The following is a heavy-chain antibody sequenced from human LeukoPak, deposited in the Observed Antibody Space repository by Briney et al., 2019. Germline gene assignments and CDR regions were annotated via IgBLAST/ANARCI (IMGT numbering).Heavy chain of an antibody. CDR3: ARDIAAAGRGYYMDV. CDR1: GGSISNYY. D-gene: IGHD6-13*01. V-gene: IGHV4-4*07. CDR2: IYTSGST. Sequence: SETLSLTCTVSGGSISNYYWSWIRQPAGKGLEWIGRIYTSGSTNYNPSLKSRVTISVDTSKNQFSLKLSSVTAADTAVYYCARDIAAAGRGYYMDVWGKGTTVTVSS. J-gene: IGHJ6*03.